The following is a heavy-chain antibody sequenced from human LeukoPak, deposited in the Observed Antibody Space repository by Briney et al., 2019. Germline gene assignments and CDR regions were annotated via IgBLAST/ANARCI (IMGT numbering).Heavy chain of an antibody. CDR3: ARAYCSGGSCYRTFDY. V-gene: IGHV1-69*01. D-gene: IGHD2-15*01. CDR2: IIPIFGTA. J-gene: IGHJ4*02. Sequence: SVKVSCKASGGTFSSYAISWVRQAPGQGLEWMGGIIPIFGTANYEQKFQGGVTITADESTSTAHMELSSLRSEDTAVYYCARAYCSGGSCYRTFDYWGQGTLVTVSS. CDR1: GGTFSSYA.